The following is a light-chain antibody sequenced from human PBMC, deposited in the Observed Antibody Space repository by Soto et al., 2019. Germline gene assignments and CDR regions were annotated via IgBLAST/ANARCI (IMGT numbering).Light chain of an antibody. CDR1: QSISSW. Sequence: DIQMTQSPPTLAASVGDRVTISGRASQSISSWLAWYQQKPGRAPKLLIYKASTLVSGVPSRFSGSGSETEFTLAINSLQPDDFATYYCLQYQSYSGTFGQGTKVDI. V-gene: IGKV1-5*03. J-gene: IGKJ1*01. CDR2: KAS. CDR3: LQYQSYSGT.